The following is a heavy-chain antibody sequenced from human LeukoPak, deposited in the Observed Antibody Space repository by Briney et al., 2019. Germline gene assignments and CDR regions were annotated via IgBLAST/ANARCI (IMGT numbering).Heavy chain of an antibody. CDR2: IKSDGSIT. CDR1: GFTFRHYA. J-gene: IGHJ6*02. V-gene: IGHV3-74*03. CDR3: ARGRYYGMDV. Sequence: PGGSLRLSCEASGFTFRHYAMNWVRQAPGKGLVWVSGIKSDGSITTYADSVKGRFTISRDNAENTLYLQMNSLRAEDTAVYYCARGRYYGMDVWGQGTTVTVSS.